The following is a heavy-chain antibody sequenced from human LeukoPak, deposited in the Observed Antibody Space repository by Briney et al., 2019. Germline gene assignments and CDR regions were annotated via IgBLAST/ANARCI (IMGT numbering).Heavy chain of an antibody. J-gene: IGHJ3*02. CDR2: IYYSGRT. V-gene: IGHV4-39*01. Sequence: SETLSLTCTVSGGSISSSSYYWGRIRPRPGKGLEWIGSIYYSGRTYYNPSLKRRVTISVDTSKTQYSQKLSSVTAADTAVYYCARRYRSSWPHDAFVIWGQGTMVTVPS. D-gene: IGHD6-13*01. CDR3: ARRYRSSWPHDAFVI. CDR1: GGSISSSSYY.